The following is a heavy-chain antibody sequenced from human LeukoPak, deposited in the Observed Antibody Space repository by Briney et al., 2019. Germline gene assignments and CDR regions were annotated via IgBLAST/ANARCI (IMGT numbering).Heavy chain of an antibody. J-gene: IGHJ5*02. D-gene: IGHD5-18*01. CDR3: ARDLVRGYSHAPRGWFDP. V-gene: IGHV3-7*01. CDR2: IKQDGSEK. CDR1: GFTLSNYW. Sequence: PGGSLRLSCAASGFTLSNYWMSWVRQAPGKGLEWVANIKQDGSEKYYVDSVKGRFTISRDNAKNSLYLQMNSLRAEDTAMYYCARDLVRGYSHAPRGWFDPWGQGTLVTVSS.